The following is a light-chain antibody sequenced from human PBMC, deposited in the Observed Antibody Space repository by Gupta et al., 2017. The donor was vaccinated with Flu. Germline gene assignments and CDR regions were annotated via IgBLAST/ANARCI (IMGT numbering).Light chain of an antibody. Sequence: EIVMTQSPATLSVSPGERATLSCRASQSVSSNLAWYKQKPGQAPRLLIYGASTRDPGIPARFSGSGYGKEFTLTISSRHSEDFAVYYCQQNNNWPPRTFGEGSKVEIK. V-gene: IGKV3-15*01. CDR2: GAS. CDR3: QQNNNWPPRT. J-gene: IGKJ4*02. CDR1: QSVSSN.